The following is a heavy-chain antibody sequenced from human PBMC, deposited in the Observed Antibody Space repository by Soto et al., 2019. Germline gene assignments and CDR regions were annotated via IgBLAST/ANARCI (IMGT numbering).Heavy chain of an antibody. CDR3: ARGSNYDSSGYYPPYFDY. D-gene: IGHD3-22*01. CDR1: GGSISSGDYY. J-gene: IGHJ4*02. V-gene: IGHV4-30-4*01. CDR2: IYYSGST. Sequence: SETLSLTCTVSGGSISSGDYYWSWIRQPPGKGLEWIGYIYYSGSTYYNPSLKSRVTISVDTSKNQFSLKLSSVTAADTAVYYCARGSNYDSSGYYPPYFDYWGQGTLVTVSS.